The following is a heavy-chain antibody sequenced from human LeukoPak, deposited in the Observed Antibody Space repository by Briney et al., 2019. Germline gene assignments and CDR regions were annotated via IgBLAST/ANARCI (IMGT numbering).Heavy chain of an antibody. CDR1: GVSVSSGSCY. D-gene: IGHD2-2*01. Sequence: TSETLSLTCTVSGVSVSSGSCYWSWIRQPPGKGLEWIGYIYYSGSTNYNPSLKSRVTISVDTSKNQFSLKLSSVTAADTAVYYCARALPATSRFPPYYFDYWGQGTLVTVSS. CDR3: ARALPATSRFPPYYFDY. J-gene: IGHJ4*02. V-gene: IGHV4-61*01. CDR2: IYYSGST.